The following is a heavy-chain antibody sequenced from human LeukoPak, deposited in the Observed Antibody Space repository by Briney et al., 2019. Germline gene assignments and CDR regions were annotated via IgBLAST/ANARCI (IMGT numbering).Heavy chain of an antibody. CDR1: GYSFIDYW. J-gene: IGHJ5*02. CDR2: IYPGDSRT. D-gene: IGHD3-10*02. CDR3: ACRMFASNWFQP. Sequence: KVGDSLKISCQGSGYSFIDYWIGWVRQIPGKGLEWMAVIYPGDSRTRYNPSFQGQVTISADKSINTAYLEWNSLKASDTALYYCACRMFASNWFQPWGQGTLVTVSS. V-gene: IGHV5-51*01.